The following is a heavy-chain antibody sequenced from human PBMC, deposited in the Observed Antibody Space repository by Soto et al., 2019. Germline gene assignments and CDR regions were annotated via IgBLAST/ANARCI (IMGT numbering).Heavy chain of an antibody. CDR1: GFTFSSYG. CDR3: AKEGGDSGYDPYYYYGMDF. Sequence: SLRLSCAASGFTFSSYGMHWVRQAPGKGLEWVAVISYDGSNKYYADSVKGRFTISRDNSKNTLYLQMNSLRAEDTAVYYCAKEGGDSGYDPYYYYGMDFWGQGTTVTVSS. D-gene: IGHD5-12*01. CDR2: ISYDGSNK. J-gene: IGHJ6*02. V-gene: IGHV3-30*18.